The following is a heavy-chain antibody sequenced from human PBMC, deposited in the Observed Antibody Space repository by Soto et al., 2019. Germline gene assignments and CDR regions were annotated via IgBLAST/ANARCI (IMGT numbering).Heavy chain of an antibody. Sequence: SETLSLTCTVSGGSISSGGYYWSWIRQHPGKGLEWIGYIYYSGSTYYNPSLKSRVTISVDTSKNQFALKLSSVTAADTAVYYCARSTITMIVVATPGEFDYWGQGTLVTVSS. CDR3: ARSTITMIVVATPGEFDY. CDR2: IYYSGST. D-gene: IGHD3-22*01. CDR1: GGSISSGGYY. V-gene: IGHV4-31*03. J-gene: IGHJ4*02.